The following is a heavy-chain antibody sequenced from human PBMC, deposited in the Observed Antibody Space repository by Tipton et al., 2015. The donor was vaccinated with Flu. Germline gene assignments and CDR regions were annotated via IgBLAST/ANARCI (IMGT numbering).Heavy chain of an antibody. V-gene: IGHV3-30*02. CDR2: IRFDGSNK. D-gene: IGHD5-24*01. Sequence: SLRLSCAASGFNFRSYGMHWVRQAPGKGLEWVAFIRFDGSNKYYADSVKGRFSISRDNSKNTLYLQMNSLRAEDTAVYYCAKASGAVYNDFGPPFVYWGQGTLVTVSS. J-gene: IGHJ4*02. CDR1: GFNFRSYG. CDR3: AKASGAVYNDFGPPFVY.